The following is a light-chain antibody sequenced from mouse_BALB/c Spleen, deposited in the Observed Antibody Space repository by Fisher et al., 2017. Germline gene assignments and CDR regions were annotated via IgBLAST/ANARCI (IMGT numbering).Light chain of an antibody. CDR2: DTS. J-gene: IGKJ5*01. V-gene: IGKV4-59*01. CDR1: SSVSY. Sequence: IVLTQSPAIMSASPGEKVTMTCSASSSVSYMHWYQQKSGTSPKRWIYDTSKLASGVPARFSGSGSGTSYSLTISSMEAEDAATYYCQQRSSYPFTFGAGTKLELK. CDR3: QQRSSYPFT.